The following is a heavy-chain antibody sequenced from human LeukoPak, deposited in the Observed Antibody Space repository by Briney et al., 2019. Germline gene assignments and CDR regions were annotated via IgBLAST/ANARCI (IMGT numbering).Heavy chain of an antibody. CDR1: GGSFSGYY. V-gene: IGHV4-34*01. CDR2: INHSGST. J-gene: IGHJ3*02. CDR3: ARSSIAVAGTENAFDI. Sequence: PSETLSLTCAVYGGSFSGYYWSWIRQPPGKGLEWIGEINHSGSTNYNPSLKSRATISVDTSKNQFSLKLSSVTAADTAVYYCARSSIAVAGTENAFDIWGQGTMVTVSS. D-gene: IGHD6-19*01.